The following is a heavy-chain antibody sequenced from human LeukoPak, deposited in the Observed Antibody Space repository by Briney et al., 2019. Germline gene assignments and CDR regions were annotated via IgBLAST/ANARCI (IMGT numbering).Heavy chain of an antibody. CDR3: ARERRYDILTGYSASRAFDY. D-gene: IGHD3-9*01. V-gene: IGHV4-34*01. CDR1: GGSFSGYY. CDR2: INHSGST. Sequence: SETLSLTCAVYGGSFSGYYWSWIRQPPGKGLEWIGEINHSGSTNYNPSLKSRVTISVDTSKNQFSLKLSSVTAADTAVYYCARERRYDILTGYSASRAFDYWGQGTLVTVSS. J-gene: IGHJ4*02.